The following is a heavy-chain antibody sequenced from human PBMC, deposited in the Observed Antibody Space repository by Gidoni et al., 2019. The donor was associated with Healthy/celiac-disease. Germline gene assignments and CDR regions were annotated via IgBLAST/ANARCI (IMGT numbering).Heavy chain of an antibody. Sequence: EVQLVESGGGLVKPGGSLRLSCAASGFTFSSYSMNWVRQAPGKGLEWVSSISSSSSYRYYADSVKGRFTIYRDNAKNLLYLQMNSLRAEDTAVYYCARLSWFDPWGQGTLVTVSS. CDR1: GFTFSSYS. CDR2: ISSSSSYR. J-gene: IGHJ5*02. V-gene: IGHV3-21*01. CDR3: ARLSWFDP.